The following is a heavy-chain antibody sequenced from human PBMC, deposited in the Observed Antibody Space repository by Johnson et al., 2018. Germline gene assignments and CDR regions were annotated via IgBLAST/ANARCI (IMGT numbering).Heavy chain of an antibody. V-gene: IGHV1-69*01. CDR1: GGTFSSYA. J-gene: IGHJ6*02. D-gene: IGHD5-12*01. Sequence: QVQLVESGAEVKKPGSSVEVSCKASGGTFSSYAISWVRQAPGQGLEWMGGFIPLFGTANSATKFQGRVPITATAATGTVYMELSTLRSEDTAEYYWSREGPAHSGYDYERGQPKYYYYYYGMDVWGQGTTVTVSS. CDR2: FIPLFGTA. CDR3: SREGPAHSGYDYERGQPKYYYYYYGMDV.